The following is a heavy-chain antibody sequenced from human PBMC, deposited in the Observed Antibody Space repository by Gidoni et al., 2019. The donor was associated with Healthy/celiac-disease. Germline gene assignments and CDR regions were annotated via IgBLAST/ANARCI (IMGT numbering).Heavy chain of an antibody. Sequence: QVQLVDSGGCVVQPGRSLRLSCAASGFTFSSYGIHWVRQAPGQGLEWVAVIAYDGSNKYYADSVKGRFTISRDNSKNTLYLQMNSLRAEDTAVYYCAKNWGFVSPLPYYFDYWGQGTLVTVSS. CDR1: GFTFSSYG. V-gene: IGHV3-30*18. CDR3: AKNWGFVSPLPYYFDY. J-gene: IGHJ4*02. D-gene: IGHD7-27*01. CDR2: IAYDGSNK.